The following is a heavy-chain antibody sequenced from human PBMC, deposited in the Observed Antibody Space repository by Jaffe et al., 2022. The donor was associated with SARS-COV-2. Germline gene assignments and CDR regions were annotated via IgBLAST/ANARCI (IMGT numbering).Heavy chain of an antibody. J-gene: IGHJ3*02. V-gene: IGHV4-59*08. CDR1: GGSISSYY. D-gene: IGHD4-17*01. CDR2: IYYSGST. Sequence: QVQLQESGPGLVKPSETLSLTCTVSGGSISSYYWSWIRQPPGKGLEWIGYIYYSGSTNYNPSLKSRVTISVDTSKNQFSLKLSSVTAADTAVYYCARRTDLDYGDSYAFDIWGQGTMVTVSS. CDR3: ARRTDLDYGDSYAFDI.